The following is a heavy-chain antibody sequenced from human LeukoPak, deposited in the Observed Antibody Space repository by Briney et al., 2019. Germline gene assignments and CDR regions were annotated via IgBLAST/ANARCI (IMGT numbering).Heavy chain of an antibody. J-gene: IGHJ3*02. CDR3: ARDRYGGGDAFDI. Sequence: SETLSLTCTVSGGSISSYYWSWIRQPPGKGLEWIGYIYYSGSTNYNPSLKSRVTISVDTSKNQFSLKLSSVTAADTAVYYRARDRYGGGDAFDIWGQGTMVTVSS. CDR1: GGSISSYY. V-gene: IGHV4-59*01. CDR2: IYYSGST. D-gene: IGHD4-23*01.